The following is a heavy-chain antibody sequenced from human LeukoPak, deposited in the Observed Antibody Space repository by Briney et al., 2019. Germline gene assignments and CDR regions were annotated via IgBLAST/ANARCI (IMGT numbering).Heavy chain of an antibody. CDR1: GFTFSSYS. CDR3: ARGPLRGVTFDF. CDR2: IGGGSSFI. D-gene: IGHD3-10*01. J-gene: IGHJ4*02. V-gene: IGHV3-21*01. Sequence: PGGSLRLSCAASGFTFSSYSMNWVRQAPGKGLEWVSSIGGGSSFIYYADSVKGRFTISRDNAKNSLYLQMNSLRAEDTAVYYCARGPLRGVTFDFWGQGTLVTVSS.